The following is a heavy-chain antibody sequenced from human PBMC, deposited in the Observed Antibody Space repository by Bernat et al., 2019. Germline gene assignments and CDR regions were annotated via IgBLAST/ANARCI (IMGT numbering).Heavy chain of an antibody. CDR1: GFTFSSYA. D-gene: IGHD6-13*01. Sequence: EVQLLESGGGLVQPGGSLRLSCAAPGFTFSSYAMSWVRQAPGKGLGWVSAISGSGGSTYYADSVKGRFTISRDNSKNTLYLQMNSLRAEDTAVYYCAKDKAPDPIAAAAGGYWGQGTLVTVSS. V-gene: IGHV3-23*01. J-gene: IGHJ4*02. CDR3: AKDKAPDPIAAAAGGY. CDR2: ISGSGGST.